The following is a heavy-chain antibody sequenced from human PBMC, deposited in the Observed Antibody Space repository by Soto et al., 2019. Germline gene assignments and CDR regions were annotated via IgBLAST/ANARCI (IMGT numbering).Heavy chain of an antibody. CDR1: GLTVSSYT. J-gene: IGHJ6*03. Sequence: GGSLRLSCEASGLTVSSYTMNWVRQAPGKGPEWVSSISSSSSYIYYADSVKGRFTISRDNAKNSLYLQMSSLRAEDTAVYYCARAPPGYCSGASCYYYYMDVWGKGTTVTVSS. D-gene: IGHD2-15*01. CDR3: ARAPPGYCSGASCYYYYMDV. CDR2: ISSSSSYI. V-gene: IGHV3-21*01.